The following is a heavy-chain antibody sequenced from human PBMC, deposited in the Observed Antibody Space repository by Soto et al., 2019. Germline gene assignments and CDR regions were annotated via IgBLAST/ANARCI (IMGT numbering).Heavy chain of an antibody. CDR2: INPSGGSA. CDR3: ERDSHHYLRVRGVIIDSYYYYGMDV. D-gene: IGHD3-10*01. CDR1: GYTFTSYY. J-gene: IGHJ6*02. V-gene: IGHV1-46*01. Sequence: ASVKVSCKASGYTFTSYYMHWVRQAPGQGLEWMGIINPSGGSASYAQKFQGRVTMTRDTSTSTVYMELSSLRSEDTAVYYCERDSHHYLRVRGVIIDSYYYYGMDVWGQGTTVTVSS.